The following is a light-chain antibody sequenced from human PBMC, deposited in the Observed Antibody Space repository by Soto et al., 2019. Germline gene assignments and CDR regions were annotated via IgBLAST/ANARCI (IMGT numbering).Light chain of an antibody. J-gene: IGLJ2*01. CDR2: GNG. Sequence: QSVLTQPPPVSGAPGQRVTISCTGSSSIIGAGFDVHWYQQLPGTAPKLLIYGNGNRPSGVPDRFSGSKSGTSASLVITGLQAEDEADYYCQSYDSSLSAVVFGGGTKLTVL. V-gene: IGLV1-40*01. CDR1: SSIIGAGFD. CDR3: QSYDSSLSAVV.